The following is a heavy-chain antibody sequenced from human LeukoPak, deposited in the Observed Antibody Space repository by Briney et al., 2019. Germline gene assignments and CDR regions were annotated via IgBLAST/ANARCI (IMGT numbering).Heavy chain of an antibody. CDR3: ARAEVLPDFYDTSGGFDY. V-gene: IGHV4-61*05. CDR1: GGSISSSSYY. Sequence: SETLSLTCTVSGGSISSSSYYWGWIRQPPGKGLEWIGYIYYSGSTNYNPSLKSRVTISVDTSKNQFSLKLSSVTAADTAVYYCARAEVLPDFYDTSGGFDYWGQGTLVTVSS. D-gene: IGHD3-22*01. CDR2: IYYSGST. J-gene: IGHJ4*02.